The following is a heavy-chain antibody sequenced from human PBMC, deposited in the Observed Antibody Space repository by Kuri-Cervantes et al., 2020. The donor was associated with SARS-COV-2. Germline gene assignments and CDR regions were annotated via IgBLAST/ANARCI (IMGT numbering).Heavy chain of an antibody. Sequence: KVSCKGSGYSFTSYWIGWVRQMPGKGLEWMGIIYPGDSDTRCSPSFQGQVTISADKSISTAYLQWSSLKASDTAMYYCARRDTAKNDAFDIWGQGTMVTVSS. D-gene: IGHD5-18*01. CDR2: IYPGDSDT. V-gene: IGHV5-51*01. J-gene: IGHJ3*02. CDR3: ARRDTAKNDAFDI. CDR1: GYSFTSYW.